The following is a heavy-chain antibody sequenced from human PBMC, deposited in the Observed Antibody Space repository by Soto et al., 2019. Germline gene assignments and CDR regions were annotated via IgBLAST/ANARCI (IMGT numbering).Heavy chain of an antibody. CDR3: ARAPNSGFDP. Sequence: GASVKVSCKASRGTFSSYAISWVRQAPGQGLEWMGGIIPIFGTANYAQKFQGRVTITADESTSTAYMELSSLRSEDTAVYYCARAPNSGFDPWGQGTLVTVSS. J-gene: IGHJ5*02. D-gene: IGHD2-21*01. CDR2: IIPIFGTA. V-gene: IGHV1-69*13. CDR1: RGTFSSYA.